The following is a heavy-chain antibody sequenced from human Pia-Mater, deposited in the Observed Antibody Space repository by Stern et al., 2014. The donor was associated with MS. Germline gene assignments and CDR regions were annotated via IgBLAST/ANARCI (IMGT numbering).Heavy chain of an antibody. D-gene: IGHD6-19*01. Sequence: QLQLQESGPGLVKPSETLSLTCTVSGGSINTYYWSWIRQSPGKGLEWIGHIYYGGSPYYNASLKSRVTISVDTSKNQVSLKLSSMTTADTAVYYCARGIAVTGRKAFDIWGQGTMVTVSS. CDR1: GGSINTYY. J-gene: IGHJ3*02. CDR2: IYYGGSP. CDR3: ARGIAVTGRKAFDI. V-gene: IGHV4-59*01.